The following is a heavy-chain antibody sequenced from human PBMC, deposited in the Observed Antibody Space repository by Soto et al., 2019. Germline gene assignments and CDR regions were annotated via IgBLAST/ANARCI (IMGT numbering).Heavy chain of an antibody. D-gene: IGHD4-17*01. Sequence: QVRLEESGPGLVKPSETLSLICSVSGGSVNNADYFWSCIRHHPENGLEWIGYIYYSGSTRYNPSFKTRAILSIDTSKNQFSLRLNSVTVADTAVYFCARDADYGGSRGGMDVWGRGTTVTVSS. CDR2: IYYSGST. V-gene: IGHV4-31*03. CDR1: GGSVNNADYF. J-gene: IGHJ6*02. CDR3: ARDADYGGSRGGMDV.